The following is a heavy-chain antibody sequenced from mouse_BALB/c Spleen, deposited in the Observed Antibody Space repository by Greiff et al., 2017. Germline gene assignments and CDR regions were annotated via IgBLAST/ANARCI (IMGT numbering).Heavy chain of an antibody. CDR1: GFNIKDYY. CDR2: IDPENGDT. CDR3: NAWRGGYDPWLAY. V-gene: IGHV14-4*02. Sequence: EVQLQQSGAELVRSGASVKLSCTASGFNIKDYYMHWVKQRPEQGLEWIGWIDPENGDTEYAPKFQGKATMTADTSSNTAYLQLSSLTSEDTAVYYCNAWRGGYDPWLAYWGQGTLVTVAA. J-gene: IGHJ3*01. D-gene: IGHD2-2*01.